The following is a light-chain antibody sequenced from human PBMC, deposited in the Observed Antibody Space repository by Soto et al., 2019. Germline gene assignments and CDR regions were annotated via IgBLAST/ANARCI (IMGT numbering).Light chain of an antibody. V-gene: IGKV3-20*01. CDR2: GAS. CDR3: RQYDIAPQT. Sequence: ENVLSQSAGAVSLSPGERATLACRASQTLRRTYRAWYQQKRGQATRVLIYGASKRATGIPDSFSGSGSGTDFSLTISRLEPEDRAVYYCRQYDIAPQTYGQ. CDR1: QTLRRTY. J-gene: IGKJ2*01.